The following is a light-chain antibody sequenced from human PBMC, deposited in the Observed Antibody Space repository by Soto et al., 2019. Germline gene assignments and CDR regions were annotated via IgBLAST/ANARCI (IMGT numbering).Light chain of an antibody. CDR1: QSVSSSY. CDR2: GAS. J-gene: IGKJ1*01. V-gene: IGKV3-20*01. CDR3: QQYGSSPT. Sequence: EFVLNPSQGTLSVSTRERATLSCLASQSVSSSYLAWYQQKPGQAPRLLIYGASSRATGIPDRFSGSGSGTDFTLTISRLEPEDFAVYYCQQYGSSPTFGQGTKVDIK.